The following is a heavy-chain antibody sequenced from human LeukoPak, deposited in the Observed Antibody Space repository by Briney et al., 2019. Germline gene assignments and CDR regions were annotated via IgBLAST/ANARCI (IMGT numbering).Heavy chain of an antibody. CDR3: ARHLSSYYYGDYDPGAFDI. CDR2: IKQDGSDK. V-gene: IGHV3-7*04. J-gene: IGHJ3*02. CDR1: GFTFSNYW. D-gene: IGHD3-10*01. Sequence: PGGSLRLSSTASGFTFSNYWMSWVRQAPGKGLEWVANIKQDGSDKYYVDSVKGRFTISRDNAKSSLYLQMNSLRAEDTAVYYCARHLSSYYYGDYDPGAFDIWGQGTMVTVSS.